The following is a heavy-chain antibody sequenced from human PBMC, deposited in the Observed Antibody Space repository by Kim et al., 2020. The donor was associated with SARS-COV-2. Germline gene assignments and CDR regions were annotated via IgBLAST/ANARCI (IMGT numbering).Heavy chain of an antibody. J-gene: IGHJ4*02. CDR3: ARLRVDTGWYYDY. D-gene: IGHD5-18*01. Sequence: YHPSLKRRVTMSADTSNNQFSLKLSSVTAADTAVYYCARLRVDTGWYYDYWGQGTLVTVSS. V-gene: IGHV4-59*08.